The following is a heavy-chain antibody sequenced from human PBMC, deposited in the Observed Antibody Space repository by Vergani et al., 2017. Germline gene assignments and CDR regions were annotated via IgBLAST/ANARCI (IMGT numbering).Heavy chain of an antibody. Sequence: EVQLLESGGGLVQPGGSLRLSCAASGFTFSSYAMSWVRQAPGKGLEWVSAISGSGGSTYYADSVKGRFTISRDNSKNTLYLQMNSLRAEDTAVYYWAKALAAAGISPRGSLNFDYWGQGTLVTVSS. V-gene: IGHV3-23*01. CDR3: AKALAAAGISPRGSLNFDY. D-gene: IGHD6-13*01. CDR1: GFTFSSYA. CDR2: ISGSGGST. J-gene: IGHJ4*02.